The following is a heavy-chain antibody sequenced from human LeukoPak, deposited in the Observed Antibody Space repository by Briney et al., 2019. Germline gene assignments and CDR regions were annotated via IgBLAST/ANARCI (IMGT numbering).Heavy chain of an antibody. J-gene: IGHJ4*02. V-gene: IGHV4-34*01. CDR2: INHSGST. CDR1: GGSFSGYY. CDR3: ARGRGTVVTLVDY. D-gene: IGHD2-15*01. Sequence: SETLSLTCAAYGGSFSGYYWSWIRQPPGKGLEWIGEINHSGSTNYNPSLKSRVTISVDTSKNQFSLKLSSVTAADTAVYYCARGRGTVVTLVDYWGQGTLVTVSS.